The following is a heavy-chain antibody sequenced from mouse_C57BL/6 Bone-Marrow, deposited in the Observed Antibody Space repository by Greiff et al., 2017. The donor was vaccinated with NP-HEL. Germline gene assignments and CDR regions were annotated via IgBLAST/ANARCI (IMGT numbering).Heavy chain of an antibody. Sequence: EVKLVESGGGLVQPGGSLKLSCAASGFTFSDYYMYWVRQTPEKRLEWVAYISNGGGSTYYPDTVKGRFTISRDNAKNTLYLQMSRLKSEDTAMYYCARLHYYGSLDYCGQGTTLTVSS. CDR1: GFTFSDYY. V-gene: IGHV5-12*01. D-gene: IGHD1-1*01. CDR3: ARLHYYGSLDY. CDR2: ISNGGGST. J-gene: IGHJ2*01.